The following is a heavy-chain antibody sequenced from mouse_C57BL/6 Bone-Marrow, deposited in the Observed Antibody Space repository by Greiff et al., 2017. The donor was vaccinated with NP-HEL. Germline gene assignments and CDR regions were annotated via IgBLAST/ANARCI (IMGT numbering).Heavy chain of an antibody. CDR3: ARVSLYYDYHFAY. V-gene: IGHV2-2*01. Sequence: VKVVESGPGLVQPSQSLSITCTVSGFSLTSYGVHWVRQSPGKGLEWLGVIWSGGSTDYNAAFISRLSISKDNSKSQVFFKMNSLQADDTAIYYCARVSLYYDYHFAYWGQGTLVTVSA. CDR2: IWSGGST. CDR1: GFSLTSYG. J-gene: IGHJ3*01. D-gene: IGHD2-4*01.